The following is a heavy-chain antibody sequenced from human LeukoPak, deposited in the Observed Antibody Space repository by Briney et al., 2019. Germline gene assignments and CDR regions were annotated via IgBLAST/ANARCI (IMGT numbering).Heavy chain of an antibody. CDR3: ARVGDTLYYFHY. CDR2: FYHSGST. V-gene: IGHV4-38-2*02. Sequence: SETLSLTCTVSGYSLCSDYYWGWIRQTPGKGLEWIGSFYHSGSTYYNPSLNSRVTISLDTSKNQFSLKLSAVTAADTAVYYCARVGDTLYYFHYWGKGTLVTVSS. CDR1: GYSLCSDYY. D-gene: IGHD2-15*01. J-gene: IGHJ4*02.